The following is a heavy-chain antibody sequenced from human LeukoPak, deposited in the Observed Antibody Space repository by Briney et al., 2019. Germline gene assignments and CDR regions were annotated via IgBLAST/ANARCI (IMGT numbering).Heavy chain of an antibody. V-gene: IGHV1-18*01. CDR1: GYTFTNYG. CDR2: ISAHNGNT. CDR3: ARDGYEVGAIKY. Sequence: ASVKVSCKASGYTFTNYGISWVRQAPGQGLEWMGWISAHNGNTIYAQKLQGRVTMTTDTSTSTAYMELRSLRSDDTAVYYCARDGYEVGAIKYWGQGTLVTVSS. D-gene: IGHD1-26*01. J-gene: IGHJ4*02.